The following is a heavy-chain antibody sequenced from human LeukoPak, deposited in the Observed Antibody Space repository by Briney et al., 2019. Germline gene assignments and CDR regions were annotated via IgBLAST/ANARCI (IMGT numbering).Heavy chain of an antibody. CDR2: ISSSSSYI. CDR3: ARDIAAAGT. D-gene: IGHD6-13*01. J-gene: IGHJ4*02. CDR1: GFNFSSYS. V-gene: IGHV3-21*01. Sequence: PGGSLRLSCAGSGFNFSSYSMSWVRQAPWKGLEWVSSISSSSSYIYYADSVKGRFTISRDNAKNSLYLQMNSLRAEDTAVYYCARDIAAAGTWGQGTLVTVSS.